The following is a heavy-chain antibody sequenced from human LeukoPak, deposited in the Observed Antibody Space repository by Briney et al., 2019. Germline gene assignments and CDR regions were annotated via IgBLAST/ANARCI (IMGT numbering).Heavy chain of an antibody. CDR2: IIPIVDTA. CDR3: ATSGSSGYYDYYGMDV. D-gene: IGHD3-22*01. V-gene: IGHV1-69*13. J-gene: IGHJ6*02. CDR1: GGTFSSYA. Sequence: GASVKVSCKASGGTFSSYAISWVRQAPGQGLEWMGGIIPIVDTANYAQKFQGRVTITADESTSTAYMELSSLRSEDTAVYYCATSGSSGYYDYYGMDVWGQGTTVTVSS.